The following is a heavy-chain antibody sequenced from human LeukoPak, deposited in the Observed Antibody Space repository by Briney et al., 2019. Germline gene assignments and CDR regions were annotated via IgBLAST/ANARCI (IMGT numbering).Heavy chain of an antibody. CDR3: AKDLGRYSSGGGDAFDI. J-gene: IGHJ3*02. D-gene: IGHD6-19*01. V-gene: IGHV3-30*02. CDR2: IRYDGSNK. Sequence: GGSLRLSCAASGFTFSSYGMHWVRQAPGKGLEWVAFIRYDGSNKYYADSVKGRFTISRDNSKNTLYLQTNSLRAEDTAVYYCAKDLGRYSSGGGDAFDIWGQGTMVTVSS. CDR1: GFTFSSYG.